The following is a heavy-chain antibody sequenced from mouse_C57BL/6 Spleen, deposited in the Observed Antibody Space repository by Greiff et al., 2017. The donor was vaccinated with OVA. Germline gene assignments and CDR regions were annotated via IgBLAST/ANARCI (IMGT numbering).Heavy chain of an antibody. CDR1: GYAFSSYW. D-gene: IGHD1-1*01. CDR2: IYPGDGDT. V-gene: IGHV1-80*01. CDR3: AKTDYYGSSYEGAMDY. J-gene: IGHJ4*01. Sequence: VQLQQSGAELVKPGASVKISCKASGYAFSSYWMNWVKQRPGKGLEWIGQIYPGDGDTNYTGKFKGKATLTADKSSSTAYMQRSSLTSEDSAVYFCAKTDYYGSSYEGAMDYWGQGTSVTVSS.